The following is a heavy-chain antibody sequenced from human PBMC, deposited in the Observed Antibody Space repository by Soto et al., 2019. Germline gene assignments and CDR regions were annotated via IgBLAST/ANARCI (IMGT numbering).Heavy chain of an antibody. Sequence: QVQLQESGPGLVRPSETLSLTCTVSSDSISSYYWIWIRQSPGKGLEWIGYTDYSGNTNYNPSLKSRVTISGDTSKXXXXXXXXXXXXXXXXXXXXXXXXXXPLYYLDYWGQGTLVTVSS. V-gene: IGHV4-59*01. CDR1: SDSISSYY. J-gene: IGHJ4*02. CDR2: TDYSGNT. CDR3: XXXXXXPLYYLDY.